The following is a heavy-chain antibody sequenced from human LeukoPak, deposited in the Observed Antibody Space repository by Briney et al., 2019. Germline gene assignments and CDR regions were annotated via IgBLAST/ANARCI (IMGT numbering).Heavy chain of an antibody. CDR1: GGSISSSSYY. V-gene: IGHV4-39*01. D-gene: IGHD1-26*01. CDR3: ARGMEKWELLSNY. CDR2: IYYSGST. Sequence: SETLSLTCTVSGGSISSSSYYWGWIRQPPGKGLEWIGSIYYSGSTYYNPSLKSRVTISVDTSKNQFSLKLSSVTAADTAVYYCARGMEKWELLSNYWGQGTLVTVSS. J-gene: IGHJ4*02.